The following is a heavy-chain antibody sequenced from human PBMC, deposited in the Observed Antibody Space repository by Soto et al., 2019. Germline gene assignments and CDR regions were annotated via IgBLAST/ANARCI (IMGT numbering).Heavy chain of an antibody. V-gene: IGHV4-59*02. CDR2: IHYSGSTRGST. D-gene: IGHD6-19*01. J-gene: IGHJ4*02. Sequence: PSEPLSLPCTVSGGSVSSYYWSWIRIRQPPGKGLEWIGYIHYSGSTRGSTNYNPSLKSRVTISVDTSKNQFSLNLRSVTAADTAVYYCARARYSTGQFDFWGQGTLVTVSS. CDR3: ARARYSTGQFDF. CDR1: GGSVSSYY.